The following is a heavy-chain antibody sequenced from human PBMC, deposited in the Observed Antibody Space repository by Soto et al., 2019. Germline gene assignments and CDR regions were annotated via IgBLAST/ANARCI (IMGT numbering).Heavy chain of an antibody. CDR2: ISGSGGTT. Sequence: EVQLLESGGGLVQPGGSLRLSCVASGFTSGDTFHSYAMGWVRQAPGKGLEWVSGISGSGGTTYYADSVKGRFTISRDNSKNTLFLQINSLGAEDTAVYYGARGNMVLRYYFDYWGQGTLVTVSS. J-gene: IGHJ4*02. V-gene: IGHV3-23*01. CDR3: ARGNMVLRYYFDY. D-gene: IGHD2-8*01. CDR1: GFTSGDTFHSYA.